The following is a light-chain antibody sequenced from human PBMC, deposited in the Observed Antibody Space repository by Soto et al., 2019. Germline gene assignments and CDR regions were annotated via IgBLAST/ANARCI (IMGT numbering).Light chain of an antibody. CDR3: QQYNDWPLT. V-gene: IGKV3-15*01. CDR1: QSVSSN. J-gene: IGKJ1*01. Sequence: DRVMTQSPATVSVSPGERATLSCRASQSVSSNLAWYQQKPGQAPSLLIYGAFTRATGIPARFSGTGSGTESTLTISSLQSEDFALYYCQQYNDWPLTFGQGTKVDIK. CDR2: GAF.